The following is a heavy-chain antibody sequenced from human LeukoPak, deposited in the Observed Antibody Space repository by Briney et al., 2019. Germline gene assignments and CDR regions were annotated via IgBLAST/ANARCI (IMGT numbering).Heavy chain of an antibody. CDR2: ISYSGST. V-gene: IGHV4-59*08. J-gene: IGHJ3*02. D-gene: IGHD3-9*01. Sequence: PSETLSLTCTVSGGSIGSYYWSWIRQPPGKGLEWIGYISYSGSTNYNPSLKSRVTISIDTSKNQFSLKLRSVTAADTAIYYCARQGYDILTGYIDAFDIWGQGTMVTVSS. CDR1: GGSIGSYY. CDR3: ARQGYDILTGYIDAFDI.